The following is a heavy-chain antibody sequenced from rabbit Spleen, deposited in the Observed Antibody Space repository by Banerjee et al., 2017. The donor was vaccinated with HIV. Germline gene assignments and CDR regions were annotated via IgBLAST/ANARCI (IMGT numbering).Heavy chain of an antibody. Sequence: QEQLVESGGGLVKPGGSLKLSCKASGFDVSNYGVTWVRQAPGKGLEWIGYIDPIFGIANYANSVKGRFTISKTSSTTVTLQMTSLTVADTATYFCARVSETSGWCADLWGPGTLVTVS. CDR1: GFDVSNYG. V-gene: IGHV1S39*01. D-gene: IGHD4-1*01. CDR2: IDPIFGIA. J-gene: IGHJ4*01. CDR3: ARVSETSGWCADL.